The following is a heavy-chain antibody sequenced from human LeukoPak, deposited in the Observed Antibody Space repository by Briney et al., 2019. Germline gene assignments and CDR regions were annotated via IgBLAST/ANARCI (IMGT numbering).Heavy chain of an antibody. J-gene: IGHJ3*02. Sequence: IGCIIPIFRTANYAQKFQGRVTINKEESTRRAYMELSSLRSEDTAVYYCARGTVAPGAFDIWGQGTMVTVSS. CDR2: IIPIFRTA. D-gene: IGHD6-19*01. CDR3: ARGTVAPGAFDI. V-gene: IGHV1-69*05.